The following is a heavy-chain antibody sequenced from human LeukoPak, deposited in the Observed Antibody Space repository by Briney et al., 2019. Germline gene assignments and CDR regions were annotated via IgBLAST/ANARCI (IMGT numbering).Heavy chain of an antibody. V-gene: IGHV3-74*01. Sequence: GGSLRLSCAASGFTFSSYWMHWVRQAPGEGLVWVSRINSDGSRTSYADSVKGRFTISRDNAKNSLFLQMNSLRAEDTAVYYCARDRYYGMDVWGQGTTVTVSS. CDR1: GFTFSSYW. CDR3: ARDRYYGMDV. J-gene: IGHJ6*02. CDR2: INSDGSRT.